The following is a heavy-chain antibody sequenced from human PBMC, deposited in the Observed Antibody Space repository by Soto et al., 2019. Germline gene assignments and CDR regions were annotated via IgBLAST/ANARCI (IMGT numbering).Heavy chain of an antibody. CDR3: AKEGGRGGGFFDY. Sequence: PGGSLRLSCVASGFTFSSCGMSWVRQAPGKGLDWVSAISGSGGNTYYADSVKGRFTISRDNSKNTLYLQMNSLRAEDTAVYYCAKEGGRGGGFFDYWGQGTLVTVSS. V-gene: IGHV3-23*01. J-gene: IGHJ4*02. D-gene: IGHD3-16*01. CDR1: GFTFSSCG. CDR2: ISGSGGNT.